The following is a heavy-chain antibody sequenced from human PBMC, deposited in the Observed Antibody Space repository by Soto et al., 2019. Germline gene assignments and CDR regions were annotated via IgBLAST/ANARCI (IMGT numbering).Heavy chain of an antibody. D-gene: IGHD3-10*01. J-gene: IGHJ4*02. CDR3: ARERSGRGYYGSGSYYNGGFDY. Sequence: SETLSLTCAVYGGSFSGYYWSWIRQPPGKGLEWIGEINHSGSTNYNPSLKSRVTISVDTSKNQFSLKLSSVTAADTAVYYCARERSGRGYYGSGSYYNGGFDYWGQGTLVTVSS. CDR1: GGSFSGYY. CDR2: INHSGST. V-gene: IGHV4-34*01.